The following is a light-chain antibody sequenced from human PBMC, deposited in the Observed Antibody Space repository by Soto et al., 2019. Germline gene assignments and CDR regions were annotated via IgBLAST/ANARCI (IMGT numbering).Light chain of an antibody. Sequence: EIVLTQSPATLSLSPGERATLSCRASQSVSSYLAWYQQKPGQAPRLLIYDASNRATGIPARFSGSGSGTEFTLTISSLQSEDFAVYYCQQYGISPRTFGQGTKVDMK. CDR1: QSVSSY. V-gene: IGKV3-11*01. CDR3: QQYGISPRT. J-gene: IGKJ1*01. CDR2: DAS.